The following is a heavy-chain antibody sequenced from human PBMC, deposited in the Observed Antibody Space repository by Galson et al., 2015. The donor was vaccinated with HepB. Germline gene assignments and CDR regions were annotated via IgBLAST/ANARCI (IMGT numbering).Heavy chain of an antibody. CDR2: ISYDGSNK. CDR3: ARARDYYEPLSLLVDV. Sequence: SLRLSCAASGFTFGSYAMHWVRQAPGKGLEWVAVISYDGSNKYYADSVKGRFTISRDNSKNTLYLQMNSLRAEDTAVYYCARARDYYEPLSLLVDVWGQGTTVTVSS. D-gene: IGHD3-22*01. J-gene: IGHJ6*02. V-gene: IGHV3-30*04. CDR1: GFTFGSYA.